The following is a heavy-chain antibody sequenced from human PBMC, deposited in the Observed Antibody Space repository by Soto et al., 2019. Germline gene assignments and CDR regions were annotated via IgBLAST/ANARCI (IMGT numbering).Heavy chain of an antibody. V-gene: IGHV3-23*01. Sequence: GGSLSLPYAVSGFNFGGYAMSWIRQAPGKGLEWVSAFSGSGGSTYYADSVKGRFTISRDNSKNTLYLQMNSLRAEDTAVYYCAKDRVYYDSSGYYYDPEGAFDIWGQGTMVTVSS. CDR3: AKDRVYYDSSGYYYDPEGAFDI. D-gene: IGHD3-22*01. CDR1: GFNFGGYA. CDR2: FSGSGGST. J-gene: IGHJ3*02.